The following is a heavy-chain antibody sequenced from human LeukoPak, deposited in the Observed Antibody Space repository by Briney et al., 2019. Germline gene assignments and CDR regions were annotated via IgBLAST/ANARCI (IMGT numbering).Heavy chain of an antibody. Sequence: PGGSLRLSCAASGFTFSSYGMHWVRQAPGKGLEWVAVISYDGSNKYYADSVKGRFTISRDNSKNTLYLQMNSLRAEDTAVYHCAKGEWIQLWFGDYWGQGTLVTVSS. CDR2: ISYDGSNK. CDR3: AKGEWIQLWFGDY. J-gene: IGHJ4*02. CDR1: GFTFSSYG. D-gene: IGHD5-18*01. V-gene: IGHV3-30*18.